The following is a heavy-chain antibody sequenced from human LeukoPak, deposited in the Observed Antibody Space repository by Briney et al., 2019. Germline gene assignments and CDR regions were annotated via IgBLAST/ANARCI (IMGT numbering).Heavy chain of an antibody. J-gene: IGHJ4*02. CDR2: ISSSSSYI. V-gene: IGHV3-21*01. Sequence: GGSLRLSCAASGFTFSSYSMNWVRQAPGNGLEWVSSISSSSSYIYYADSVKGRFTISRDNAKNSLYLQMNSLRAEDTAVYYCARDSASYYYDSSGHYYRGQSDYRGQGTLVTVSS. CDR1: GFTFSSYS. CDR3: ARDSASYYYDSSGHYYRGQSDY. D-gene: IGHD3-22*01.